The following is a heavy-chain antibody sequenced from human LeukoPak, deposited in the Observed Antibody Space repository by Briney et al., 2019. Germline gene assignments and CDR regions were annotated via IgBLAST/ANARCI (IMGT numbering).Heavy chain of an antibody. D-gene: IGHD6-19*01. J-gene: IGHJ4*02. CDR3: ARDRASGWYRGDYDY. CDR1: GFTLDDYG. V-gene: IGHV3-20*04. CDR2: IGWSGSST. Sequence: TGGSLRLSCAASGFTLDDYGMSWVRQAPGKGLEWVSGIGWSGSSTGYADSVKGRFTISIDNAKNSLYLQLNSLRAEDTAFYYCARDRASGWYRGDYDYWGQGTLVTVSS.